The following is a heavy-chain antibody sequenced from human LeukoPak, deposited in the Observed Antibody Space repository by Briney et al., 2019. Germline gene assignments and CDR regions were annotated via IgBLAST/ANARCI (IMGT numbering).Heavy chain of an antibody. V-gene: IGHV3-7*01. CDR1: GFTFSSYW. Sequence: GGSLRLSCAASGFTFSSYWMNWARQAPGKGLEWVASINHNGNVNYYVDSVKGRFTISRDNAKNSLYLQMNSLRAEDTAVYYCARLLGFGTRRRDGYNFADYWGQGTLVTVSS. CDR3: ARLLGFGTRRRDGYNFADY. J-gene: IGHJ4*02. CDR2: INHNGNVN. D-gene: IGHD5-24*01.